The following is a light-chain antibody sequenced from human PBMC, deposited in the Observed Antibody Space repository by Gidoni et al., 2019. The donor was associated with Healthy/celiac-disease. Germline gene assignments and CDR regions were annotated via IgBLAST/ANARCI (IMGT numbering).Light chain of an antibody. CDR3: QQGYSTPLT. V-gene: IGKV1-39*01. CDR2: AAS. CDR1: QSISSY. J-gene: IGKJ4*01. Sequence: DIQMTQPPSSLPASVGDRVTITCLASQSISSYLNWYQQKPGKAPKLLIYAASSLQSGVPSRFSGSGSGTDFTLTISSLQPEDFATYYCQQGYSTPLTFGEGTKVEIK.